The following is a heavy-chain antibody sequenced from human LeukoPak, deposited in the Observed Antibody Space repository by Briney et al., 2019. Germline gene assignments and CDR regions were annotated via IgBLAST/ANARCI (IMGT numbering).Heavy chain of an antibody. J-gene: IGHJ4*02. CDR3: ARAGGYCGRISCPYYFDY. D-gene: IGHD2-15*01. CDR2: INPSGGST. Sequence: GASVKVSCKASGYTFTSYYMHWVRQAPGQGLEWMGIINPSGGSTSYAQKFQGRVTMTRDMSTSTAYMELSSLRSEDTAVYYCARAGGYCGRISCPYYFDYWGQGSLVAVSS. V-gene: IGHV1-46*01. CDR1: GYTFTSYY.